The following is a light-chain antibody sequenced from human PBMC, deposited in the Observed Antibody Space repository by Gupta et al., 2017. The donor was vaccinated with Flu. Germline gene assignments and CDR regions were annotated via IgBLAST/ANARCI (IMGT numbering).Light chain of an antibody. CDR1: QSVNKY. CDR3: QQRSNWPPWT. CDR2: DAS. J-gene: IGKJ1*01. Sequence: DIVFTQSPGTLSLSPGERATLSCTASQSVNKYLAWYQHKPGQAPRLLIYDASIRATGVPARFSGSGSGRDFTLVISSVEAEDFAVYYCQQRSNWPPWTFGQGTRVEVK. V-gene: IGKV3-11*02.